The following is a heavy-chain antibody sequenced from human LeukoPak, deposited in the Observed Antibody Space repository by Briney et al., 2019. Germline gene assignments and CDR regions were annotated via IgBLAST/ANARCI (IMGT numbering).Heavy chain of an antibody. Sequence: SETLSLTCTVSGGSISSYYWSWIRQPPGKGLEWIGYIYYSGSTNYNPSLKSRVTISVDTSKNQFSLKLSSVTAADTAVYYCAXYRIRGGSSGWSGYYYYYYGMDVWGQGTTVTVSS. J-gene: IGHJ6*02. CDR2: IYYSGST. CDR3: AXYRIRGGSSGWSGYYYYYYGMDV. CDR1: GGSISSYY. D-gene: IGHD6-19*01. V-gene: IGHV4-59*08.